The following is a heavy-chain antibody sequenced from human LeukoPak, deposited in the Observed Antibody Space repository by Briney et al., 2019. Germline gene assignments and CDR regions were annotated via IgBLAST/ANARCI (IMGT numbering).Heavy chain of an antibody. Sequence: GGSLRLSCAASGFTFSSYAMHWVRQAPGKGLEWVAVISYDGSNKYYADSVKGRFTISRDNSKNTLYLQMNSLRAEDTAVYYCARDRYSSGWNDAFDIWAKGQWSPSLQ. CDR1: GFTFSSYA. D-gene: IGHD6-19*01. V-gene: IGHV3-30-3*01. J-gene: IGHJ3*02. CDR2: ISYDGSNK. CDR3: ARDRYSSGWNDAFDI.